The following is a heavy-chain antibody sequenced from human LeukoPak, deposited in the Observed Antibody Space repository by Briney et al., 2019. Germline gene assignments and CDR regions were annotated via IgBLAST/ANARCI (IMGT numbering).Heavy chain of an antibody. CDR3: ARGRLRGYTGYDRGDFDF. V-gene: IGHV3-21*01. Sequence: PGGSLRLSCAASEFSVGSNYMTWVRQAPGQGLEWVAYTSGYSNNIYYADSVKGRFTISRDNSKKSLYLQMTSLRAEDTAVYYCARGRLRGYTGYDRGDFDFWGQGTLVTVSS. D-gene: IGHD5-12*01. CDR2: TSGYSNNI. CDR1: EFSVGSNY. J-gene: IGHJ4*02.